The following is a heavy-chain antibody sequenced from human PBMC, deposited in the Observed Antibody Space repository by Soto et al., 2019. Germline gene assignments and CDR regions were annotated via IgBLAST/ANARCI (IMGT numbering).Heavy chain of an antibody. D-gene: IGHD6-13*01. CDR2: IGTAGDT. CDR1: GFTFSGFY. V-gene: IGHV3-13*01. J-gene: IGHJ4*02. CDR3: AKSQEIGTHFFDS. Sequence: GGSLRLSCEASGFTFSGFYMHWVRQPTGKGLEWVSSIGTAGDTYYAVSVKGRFTISRDNAKNSLSLQMNSLRAGDMAVYFCAKSQEIGTHFFDSWGQGTQVTVSS.